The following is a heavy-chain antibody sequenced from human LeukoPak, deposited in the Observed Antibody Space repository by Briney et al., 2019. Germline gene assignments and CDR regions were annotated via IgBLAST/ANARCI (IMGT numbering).Heavy chain of an antibody. J-gene: IGHJ4*02. V-gene: IGHV3-23*01. CDR3: ALNPDYYGSGSFDY. Sequence: GGSLRLSCEASGFSFSTVPMSWVRQVPGKGLECVSYIIASGDSAYYADSVRGRFTISRDNSKNTLYLQMDDLRAEDTAVYYCALNPDYYGSGSFDYWGQGTLVTVSS. D-gene: IGHD3-10*01. CDR1: GFSFSTVP. CDR2: IIASGDSA.